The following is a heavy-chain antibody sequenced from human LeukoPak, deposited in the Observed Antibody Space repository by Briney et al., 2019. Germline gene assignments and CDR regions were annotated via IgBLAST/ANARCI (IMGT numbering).Heavy chain of an antibody. CDR1: GFTFSSYE. Sequence: PGGSLRLSCAASGFTFSSYEMNWVRQAAGKGLEWVSYISYSGSTIYYADSVRGRFTISRDNGKKSLYLQMTSLRAEETAVNYCARSSVVGYYYDSSGYADYWGQGTLVTVSS. V-gene: IGHV3-48*03. D-gene: IGHD3-22*01. CDR2: ISYSGSTI. J-gene: IGHJ4*02. CDR3: ARSSVVGYYYDSSGYADY.